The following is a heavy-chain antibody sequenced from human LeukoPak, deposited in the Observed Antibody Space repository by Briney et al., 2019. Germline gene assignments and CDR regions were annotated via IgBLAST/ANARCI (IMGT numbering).Heavy chain of an antibody. CDR1: GGTFSSYA. J-gene: IGHJ4*02. V-gene: IGHV1-69*05. CDR3: ARSDSGSYSAR. D-gene: IGHD1-26*01. Sequence: SVKVSCKASGGTFSSYAISWVRQAPGQELEWMGRIIPIFGTANYAQKFQGRVTITTDESTSTDYMELSSLKSEDTAVYYCARSDSGSYSARWGQGTLVTVSS. CDR2: IIPIFGTA.